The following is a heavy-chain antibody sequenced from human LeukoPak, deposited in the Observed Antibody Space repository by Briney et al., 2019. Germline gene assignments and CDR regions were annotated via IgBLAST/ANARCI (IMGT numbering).Heavy chain of an antibody. CDR2: FYPEDGET. CDR1: GYTLTELS. CDR3: ATGRGYDFWSDLDY. V-gene: IGHV1-24*01. Sequence: ASVKVSCKVSGYTLTELSMHWVRQAPGKGLEWMGGFYPEDGETIYAQKFQGRVTMPEYTSTDTAYMELSSLRSEDTAVYYCATGRGYDFWSDLDYWGQGTLVTVSS. D-gene: IGHD3-3*01. J-gene: IGHJ4*02.